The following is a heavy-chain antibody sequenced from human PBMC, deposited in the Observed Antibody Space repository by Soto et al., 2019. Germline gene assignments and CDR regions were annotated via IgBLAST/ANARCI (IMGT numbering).Heavy chain of an antibody. J-gene: IGHJ5*02. Sequence: QVQLVESGGGVVQPGRSLRLSCAASGFTFSSYGMHWVRQAPGKGLEWVAVIWYDGSNKYYADSVKGRFTISRDNSKNTLYLQMNSLRAEDTAVYYCARNGIVGATTIGWFDPWGQGTLVTVSS. CDR2: IWYDGSNK. CDR3: ARNGIVGATTIGWFDP. V-gene: IGHV3-33*01. D-gene: IGHD1-26*01. CDR1: GFTFSSYG.